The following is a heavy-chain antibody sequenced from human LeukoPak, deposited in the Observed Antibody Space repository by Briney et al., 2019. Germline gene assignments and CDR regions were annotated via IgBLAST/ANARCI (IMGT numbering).Heavy chain of an antibody. CDR1: GFTFSSYA. V-gene: IGHV3-23*01. CDR3: AKGAGLLRLGKLSRPPPKLYFDY. Sequence: PGGSLRLSCAASGFTFSSYAMSWVRQAPGKGLEWVSAISGSGGSTYYADSVKGRFTISRDNSKNTLYLQMNSLRAEDTAVYYCAKGAGLLRLGKLSRPPPKLYFDYWGQGTLVTVSS. CDR2: ISGSGGST. J-gene: IGHJ4*02. D-gene: IGHD3-16*02.